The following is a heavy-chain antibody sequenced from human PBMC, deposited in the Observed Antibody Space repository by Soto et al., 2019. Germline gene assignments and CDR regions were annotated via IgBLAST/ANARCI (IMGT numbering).Heavy chain of an antibody. J-gene: IGHJ4*02. CDR2: IIPSFGTA. CDR3: ARGWGYDTSDYYYAY. D-gene: IGHD3-22*01. V-gene: IGHV1-69*01. CDR1: GGTFSRHA. Sequence: QVQLVQSGAEVRKPGSSVKVSCKASGGTFSRHAISWVRQAPGQGLEWMGGIIPSFGTANHAQTFQGRVTIIADEATSTAYMELRSVRSDDTAIYYCARGWGYDTSDYYYAYWGQGTLVIVSS.